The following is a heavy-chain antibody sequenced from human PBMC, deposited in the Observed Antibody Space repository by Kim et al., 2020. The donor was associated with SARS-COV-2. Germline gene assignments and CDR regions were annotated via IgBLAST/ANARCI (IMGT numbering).Heavy chain of an antibody. D-gene: IGHD3-3*01. Sequence: SETLSLTCTVSIGSMSSYYWSWIRQSPGKGLEWIGYIHSSGSTKYTPSLKGRVTISLDTSKNQFSLSLSSVAAADTAVYYFARSKGLLGLFLNYYGRDVWRQGTTVTVSS. CDR3: ARSKGLLGLFLNYYGRDV. V-gene: IGHV4-59*13. J-gene: IGHJ6*02. CDR1: IGSMSSYY. CDR2: IHSSGST.